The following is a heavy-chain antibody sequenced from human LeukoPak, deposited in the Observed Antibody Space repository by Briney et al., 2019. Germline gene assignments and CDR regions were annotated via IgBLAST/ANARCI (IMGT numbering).Heavy chain of an antibody. CDR1: GFTFSSYS. J-gene: IGHJ6*04. V-gene: IGHV3-21*01. D-gene: IGHD3-10*02. Sequence: GGTLRLSCAASGFTFSSYSMNWVRQAPGKGLEWVSFISSSSSYIYYADSVKGRFTISRNNAKNSLYLQMNSLRAEDTAVYYCAELGITMIGGVWGKGTTVTISS. CDR2: ISSSSSYI. CDR3: AELGITMIGGV.